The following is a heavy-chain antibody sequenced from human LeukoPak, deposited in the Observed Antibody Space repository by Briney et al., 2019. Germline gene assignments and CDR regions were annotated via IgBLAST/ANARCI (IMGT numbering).Heavy chain of an antibody. D-gene: IGHD3-22*01. CDR3: AKDLRLLQGGPYYFDY. J-gene: IGHJ4*02. Sequence: PGGSLRLSCAASGFTFSSYAMSWVRQAPGKGLEWVSAISGSGGSTYYADSVKGRFTISRDNSKNTLYLQMNSLRAEDTAVYHCAKDLRLLQGGPYYFDYWGQGTLVTVSS. V-gene: IGHV3-23*01. CDR2: ISGSGGST. CDR1: GFTFSSYA.